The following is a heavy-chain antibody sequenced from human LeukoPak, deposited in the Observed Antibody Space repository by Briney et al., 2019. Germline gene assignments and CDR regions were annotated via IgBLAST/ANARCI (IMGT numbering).Heavy chain of an antibody. CDR3: ARVGGYCSGGSCYYFDY. J-gene: IGHJ4*02. CDR1: GGSISSSSYY. D-gene: IGHD2-15*01. CDR2: IYYSGST. V-gene: IGHV4-39*07. Sequence: SETLSLTCTVSGGSISSSSYYWGWIRQPPGKGLEWIGSIYYSGSTYYNPSLKSRVTISVDTSKNQFSLKLSSVTAADTAVYYCARVGGYCSGGSCYYFDYWGQGTLVTVSS.